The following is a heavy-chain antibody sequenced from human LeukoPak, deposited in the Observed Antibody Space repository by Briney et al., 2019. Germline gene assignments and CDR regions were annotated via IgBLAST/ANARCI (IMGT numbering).Heavy chain of an antibody. D-gene: IGHD5-12*01. CDR3: ARSPSGGYSGYGTFDY. V-gene: IGHV4-59*01. Sequence: PETLSLTCTVSGGSISSYYWSWIRQPPGKGLEWIGYIYYSGSTNYNPSLKSRVTISVDTSKNQFSLKLSSVTAADTAVYYCARSPSGGYSGYGTFDYWGQGTLVTVSS. CDR2: IYYSGST. CDR1: GGSISSYY. J-gene: IGHJ4*02.